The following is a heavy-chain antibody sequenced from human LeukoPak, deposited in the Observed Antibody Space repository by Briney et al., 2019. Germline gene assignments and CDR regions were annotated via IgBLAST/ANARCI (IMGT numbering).Heavy chain of an antibody. V-gene: IGHV1-69*04. CDR2: IIPILGIA. CDR3: ARERKTYYYDSSGYPLGFDP. J-gene: IGHJ5*02. Sequence: SVKVSCKASGGSFSSYTISWVRQAPGQGLEWMGRIIPILGIANYAQKFQGRVTITADKSTSTAYMELSSLRSEDTAVYYCARERKTYYYDSSGYPLGFDPWGQGTLVTVSS. CDR1: GGSFSSYT. D-gene: IGHD3-22*01.